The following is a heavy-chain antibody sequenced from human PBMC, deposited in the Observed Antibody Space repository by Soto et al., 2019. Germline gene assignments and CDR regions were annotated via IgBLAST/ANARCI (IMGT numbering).Heavy chain of an antibody. CDR2: IYYSGIT. CDR3: AAGGGGNERPFWFDF. CDR1: GDSIRGHY. Sequence: VQLQESGPGLVKPSETLSLTCTVSGDSIRGHYWSWIRQSPGKGLEWIGYIYYSGITSYNPSLKSRVTISIGTSRGRFSLELGSVTAADTAMYYCAAGGGGNERPFWFDFCDQGTLVTVSS. D-gene: IGHD3-16*01. J-gene: IGHJ4*02. V-gene: IGHV4-59*11.